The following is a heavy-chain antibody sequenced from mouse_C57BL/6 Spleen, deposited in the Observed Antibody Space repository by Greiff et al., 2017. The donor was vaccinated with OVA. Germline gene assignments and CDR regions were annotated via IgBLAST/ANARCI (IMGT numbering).Heavy chain of an antibody. V-gene: IGHV1-53*01. CDR1: GYTFTSYW. CDR3: ARAPGTTVVATSYGYYAMDY. J-gene: IGHJ4*01. CDR2: INPSNGGT. Sequence: QVQLKQPGTELVKPGASVKLSCKASGYTFTSYWMHWVKQRPGQGLEWIGNINPSNGGTNYNEKFKSKATLTVDKSSSTAYMQLSSLTSEDSAVYYCARAPGTTVVATSYGYYAMDYWGQGTSVTVSS. D-gene: IGHD1-1*01.